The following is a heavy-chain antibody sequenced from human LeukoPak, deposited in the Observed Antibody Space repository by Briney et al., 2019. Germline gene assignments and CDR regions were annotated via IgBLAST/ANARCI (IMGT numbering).Heavy chain of an antibody. D-gene: IGHD2-15*01. CDR3: AKCPKYCSGGSCYSEHYYYYGMDV. CDR2: ISGSGGST. Sequence: GGSLRLSCAASGFTFSSYAMSWVRQAPGKGLEWVSAISGSGGSTYYADSVKGRFTIPRDNSKNTLYLQMNSLRAEDTAVYYCAKCPKYCSGGSCYSEHYYYYGMDVWGQGTTVTVSS. CDR1: GFTFSSYA. V-gene: IGHV3-23*01. J-gene: IGHJ6*02.